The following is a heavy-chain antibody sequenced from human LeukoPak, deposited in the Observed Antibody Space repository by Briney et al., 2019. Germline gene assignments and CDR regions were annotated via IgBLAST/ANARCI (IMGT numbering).Heavy chain of an antibody. CDR2: IYYSGST. CDR3: GRARSTYDFWSGPYYYYMDV. Sequence: PSQTLSLTCTVSGGSISSGGYYWSWIRQHPGKGLEWIGYIYYSGSTYYNPSLKSRVTISVDTSKNQFSLKLSSVTAADTAVYYCGRARSTYDFWSGPYYYYMDVWGKGTTVTVSS. D-gene: IGHD3-3*01. V-gene: IGHV4-31*03. J-gene: IGHJ6*03. CDR1: GGSISSGGYY.